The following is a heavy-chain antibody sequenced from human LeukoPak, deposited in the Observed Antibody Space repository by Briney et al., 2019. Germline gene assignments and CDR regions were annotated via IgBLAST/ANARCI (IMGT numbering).Heavy chain of an antibody. CDR3: ARGHCGGDCYPTDAFDI. CDR2: IYHSGST. CDR1: GGSISSGGYA. V-gene: IGHV4-30-2*01. D-gene: IGHD2-21*02. J-gene: IGHJ3*02. Sequence: SETLSLTCTVSGGSISSGGYAWSWIRQPPGTGLEWIGYIYHSGSTYYNPSLKSRVTISVDRSKNQFSLKLSSVTAADTAVYYCARGHCGGDCYPTDAFDIWGQGTMVTVSS.